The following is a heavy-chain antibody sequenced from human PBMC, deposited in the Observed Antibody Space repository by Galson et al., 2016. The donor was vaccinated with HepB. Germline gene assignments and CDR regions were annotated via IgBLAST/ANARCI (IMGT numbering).Heavy chain of an antibody. CDR3: ARGDCSTTSCYPGAFYFYMDV. J-gene: IGHJ6*03. CDR2: FIPIFGTP. V-gene: IGHV1-69*13. Sequence: SVKVSCKASGGTFSNYAISWVRQAPGPGLEWLGGFIPIFGTPNYAQKFQDRATITADESSSTAYMELSSLRSEDTAVYYCARGDCSTTSCYPGAFYFYMDVWGKGTTVTVPS. D-gene: IGHD2-2*01. CDR1: GGTFSNYA.